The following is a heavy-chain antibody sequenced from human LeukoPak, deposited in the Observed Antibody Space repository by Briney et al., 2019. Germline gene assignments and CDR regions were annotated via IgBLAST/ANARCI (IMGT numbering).Heavy chain of an antibody. D-gene: IGHD2-15*01. CDR2: ISYDSAIK. CDR1: GGSISSSN. CDR3: VRDNPRCCGVVPVNIDDF. J-gene: IGHJ4*02. V-gene: IGHV3-48*01. Sequence: GTLSLTCAVSGGSISSSNWWSWVRQAPGKGLEWISYISYDSAIKYYADSVRGRFTISRDNAKNSLSLQMHSLRAEDTAVYYCVRDNPRCCGVVPVNIDDFWGQGTLVTVSS.